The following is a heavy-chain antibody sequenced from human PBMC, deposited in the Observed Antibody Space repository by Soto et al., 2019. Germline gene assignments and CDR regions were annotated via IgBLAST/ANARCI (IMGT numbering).Heavy chain of an antibody. J-gene: IGHJ4*02. CDR2: IGSKGETYAT. D-gene: IGHD3-9*01. V-gene: IGHV3-73*01. CDR1: WVTFGASS. CDR3: SRDDSDWFFN. Sequence: GGALRPSCATPWVTFGASSLQWGRPGFGKGLEWLGRIGSKGETYATTYAASVKGRFTTSRDDSKKTAYLQMNSLESEDTAVYYCSRDDSDWFFNWGRGTLVTVSS.